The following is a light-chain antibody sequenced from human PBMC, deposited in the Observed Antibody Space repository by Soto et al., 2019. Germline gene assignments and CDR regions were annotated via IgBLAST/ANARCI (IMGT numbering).Light chain of an antibody. CDR2: EVS. J-gene: IGLJ1*01. V-gene: IGLV2-8*01. Sequence: QSALTQPPSASGSPGQSVTISCTGTSSDVGGYNYVSWYQQHPGKAPKLMIFEVSKRPSGVPDRFSGSKSGNTASLTISGLQAEDEADYYCCSYAGSYTFDVFGTGTKLTVL. CDR1: SSDVGGYNY. CDR3: CSYAGSYTFDV.